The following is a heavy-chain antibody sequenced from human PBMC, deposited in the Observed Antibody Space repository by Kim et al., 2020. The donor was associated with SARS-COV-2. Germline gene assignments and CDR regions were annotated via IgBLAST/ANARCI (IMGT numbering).Heavy chain of an antibody. CDR3: ARDSYGDYAYGMDV. CDR1: GGSISSSSYY. CDR2: IYYSGST. J-gene: IGHJ6*02. D-gene: IGHD4-17*01. Sequence: SETLSLTCTVSGGSISSSSYYWGWIRQPPGKGLEWIGSIYYSGSTYYNPSLKSRVTISVDTSKNQFSLKLSSVTAADTAVYYCARDSYGDYAYGMDVWGQGTTVTVSS. V-gene: IGHV4-39*07.